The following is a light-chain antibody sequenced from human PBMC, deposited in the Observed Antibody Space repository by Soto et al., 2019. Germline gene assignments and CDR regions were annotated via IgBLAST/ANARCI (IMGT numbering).Light chain of an antibody. CDR2: KAS. CDR3: QQYESYSPLP. CDR1: QSISSW. V-gene: IGKV1-5*03. Sequence: DIQMTQSPSTLSASVGDRVTITCRASQSISSWLAWYQQKPGKAPKLLIYKASGLESGVPSRFSGIGSGTDFTLTISSLQPDDFATYYCQQYESYSPLPFGGGTKVDIK. J-gene: IGKJ4*01.